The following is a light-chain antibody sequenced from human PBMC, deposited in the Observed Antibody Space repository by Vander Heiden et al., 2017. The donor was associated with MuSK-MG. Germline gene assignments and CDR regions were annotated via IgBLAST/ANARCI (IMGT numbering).Light chain of an antibody. CDR2: GED. CDR1: SIRSYY. Sequence: SSELTQDPAVSVALGQTVRITRQGDSIRSYYASWYQQKPGQAPILVIYGEDSRPSGIPDRFSGSSSGNTASLTITGAQAEDEADYFCNCRDNTSDLNVVFGTGTKLTVV. V-gene: IGLV3-19*01. J-gene: IGLJ1*01. CDR3: NCRDNTSDLNVV.